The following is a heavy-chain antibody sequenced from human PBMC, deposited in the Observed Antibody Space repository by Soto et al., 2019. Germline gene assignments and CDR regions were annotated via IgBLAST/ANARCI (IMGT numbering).Heavy chain of an antibody. J-gene: IGHJ4*02. Sequence: EVQLAESGGGLVQAGGSLRLSCKASGFTFSSYTMNWVRQAPGKGLEWVSSISSSSSYIFYADSVKGRFTISRDNAKNSLYLQMNRLRAEDTAVYYCARARGAVTTLVDYWGQGTLVTVSS. CDR3: ARARGAVTTLVDY. CDR1: GFTFSSYT. CDR2: ISSSSSYI. V-gene: IGHV3-21*01. D-gene: IGHD4-17*01.